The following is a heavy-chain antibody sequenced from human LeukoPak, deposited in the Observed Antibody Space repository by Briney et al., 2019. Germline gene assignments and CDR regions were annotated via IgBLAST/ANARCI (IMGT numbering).Heavy chain of an antibody. CDR3: ARVQGPSGGDRYFDY. V-gene: IGHV4-38-2*01. D-gene: IGHD4-17*01. CDR2: IYHSGGT. Sequence: SETLSLTCAVSGYSISSGYYWGWIRQPPGEGLEWIGSIYHSGGTYYNPSLKSRVTISVDTSKNQFSLKLSSVTAADTAVYYCARVQGPSGGDRYFDYWGQGTLVTVSS. J-gene: IGHJ4*02. CDR1: GYSISSGYY.